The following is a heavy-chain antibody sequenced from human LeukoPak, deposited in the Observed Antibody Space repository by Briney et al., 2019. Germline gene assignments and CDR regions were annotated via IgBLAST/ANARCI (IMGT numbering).Heavy chain of an antibody. D-gene: IGHD3-16*02. CDR3: ARTSYVRGSYRSDDAFDI. J-gene: IGHJ3*02. Sequence: ASVKVSCKASGYTFSNYGISWVRQAPGQGLEWMGWISAHKGNTNYGQKLQGRVTMTTDTSTSTAYMELRSLRSDDTAVYYCARTSYVRGSYRSDDAFDIWGQGTMVTVSS. CDR2: ISAHKGNT. V-gene: IGHV1-18*01. CDR1: GYTFSNYG.